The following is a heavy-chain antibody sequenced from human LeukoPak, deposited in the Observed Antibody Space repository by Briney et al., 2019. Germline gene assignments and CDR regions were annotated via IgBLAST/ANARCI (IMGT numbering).Heavy chain of an antibody. Sequence: GESLKISCKGSGYSFTSYWIGWVRQVPGKGLEWMGIIYPGDSDTRYSPSFQGQVTISADKSISTAYLQWSSLKASDTAMYYCARLKGYYDSSGYYGAVGAFDIWGQGTMVTVSS. J-gene: IGHJ3*02. CDR2: IYPGDSDT. D-gene: IGHD3-22*01. V-gene: IGHV5-51*01. CDR3: ARLKGYYDSSGYYGAVGAFDI. CDR1: GYSFTSYW.